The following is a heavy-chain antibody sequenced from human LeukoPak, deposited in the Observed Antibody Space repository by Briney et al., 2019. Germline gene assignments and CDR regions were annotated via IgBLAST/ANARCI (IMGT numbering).Heavy chain of an antibody. V-gene: IGHV1-18*01. J-gene: IGHJ4*02. CDR3: ARSGPKDWALDY. D-gene: IGHD1-14*01. CDR1: GYTFDNYV. CDR2: ISPYNGNT. Sequence: ASVKVSCKASGYTFDNYVIAWVRQAPGHGLEWMGWISPYNGNTFSAQKLQGRVTLTTETSTSTAYMELRSLRSDDTAVYYCARSGPKDWALDYWGRGTLVTVSS.